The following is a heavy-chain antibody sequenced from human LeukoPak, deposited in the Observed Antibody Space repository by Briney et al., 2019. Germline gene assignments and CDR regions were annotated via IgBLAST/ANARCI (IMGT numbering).Heavy chain of an antibody. Sequence: GGSLRLSCAASGFTFSSYEMNWVRQAPGKGLEWVSVIYSDDSTYYADSVKGRFTISRDNSKNTLYLQMNSLRAEDTAVYYCARVQGSGQPRWYWGQGTLVTVSS. CDR3: ARVQGSGQPRWY. D-gene: IGHD2-15*01. V-gene: IGHV3-66*01. CDR2: IYSDDST. CDR1: GFTFSSYE. J-gene: IGHJ4*02.